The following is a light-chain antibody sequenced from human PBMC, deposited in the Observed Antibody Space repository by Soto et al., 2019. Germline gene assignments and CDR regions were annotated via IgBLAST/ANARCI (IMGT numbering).Light chain of an antibody. Sequence: DIQMTQSPSTLSASVGDSVTITCRASQDISTWLAWYQQRPGKAPHLLIYDASRLQSGVPSRFSGSASGTEFTLTVSSLQPDDFATYYCQHRVFGPGTKVEIK. CDR2: DAS. J-gene: IGKJ3*01. CDR3: QHRV. CDR1: QDISTW. V-gene: IGKV1-5*01.